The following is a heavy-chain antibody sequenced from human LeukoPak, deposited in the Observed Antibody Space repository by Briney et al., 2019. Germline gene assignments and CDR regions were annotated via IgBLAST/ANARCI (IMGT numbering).Heavy chain of an antibody. J-gene: IGHJ4*02. CDR2: INHDGSTT. V-gene: IGHV3-74*01. CDR1: GFTFSSYW. D-gene: IGHD1-26*01. CDR3: AREEVGTTPFEY. Sequence: GGTLRLSCAASGFTFSSYWMHWVRQAPGKGLGWVSLINHDGSTTIYAASVKGRFTTSRDNARTTLYLPRNRLRAEAPALYYCAREEVGTTPFEYWGEGALFTVSS.